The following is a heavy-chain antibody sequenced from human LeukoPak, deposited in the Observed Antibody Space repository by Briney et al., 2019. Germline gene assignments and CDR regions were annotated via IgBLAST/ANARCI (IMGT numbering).Heavy chain of an antibody. V-gene: IGHV4-59*12. CDR2: IHYSGST. D-gene: IGHD3-9*01. J-gene: IGHJ5*02. Sequence: SETLSLTCTVSGGSISSYYWSWIRQPPGKGLEWIGFIHYSGSTNYNPSLKSRVTISVDTSKNQFSLKLSSVTAADTAVYYCARPDVLRYFGALNPWGQGTLVTVSS. CDR3: ARPDVLRYFGALNP. CDR1: GGSISSYY.